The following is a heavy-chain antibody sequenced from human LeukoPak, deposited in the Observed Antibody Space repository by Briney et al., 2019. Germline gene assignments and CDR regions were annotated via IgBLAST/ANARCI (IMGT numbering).Heavy chain of an antibody. CDR2: INSGGTST. Sequence: GGPLRLPGAPSGFTFSSYWMHWVRQAPGKGLVWVSRINSGGTSTNYGGSVKGRFTISRDNAKNTLYLQMNSLRAEDTAVYYCARDVWGDRDSYFDYWGQGTLVTVSS. J-gene: IGHJ4*02. D-gene: IGHD2-21*01. CDR1: GFTFSSYW. CDR3: ARDVWGDRDSYFDY. V-gene: IGHV3-74*01.